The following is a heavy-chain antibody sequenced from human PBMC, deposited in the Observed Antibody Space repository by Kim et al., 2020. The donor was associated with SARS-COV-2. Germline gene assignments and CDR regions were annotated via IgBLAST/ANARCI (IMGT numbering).Heavy chain of an antibody. CDR1: GYSFTSYW. J-gene: IGHJ3*02. CDR2: IYPGDSDT. D-gene: IGHD3-22*01. Sequence: GESLKISCKGSGYSFTSYWIGWVRQMPGKGLEWMGIIYPGDSDTRYSPSFQGQVTISADKSISTAYLQWSSLKASDTAMYYCARQGDYYDSSGYHPDDAFDIWGQGTMVTVSS. CDR3: ARQGDYYDSSGYHPDDAFDI. V-gene: IGHV5-51*01.